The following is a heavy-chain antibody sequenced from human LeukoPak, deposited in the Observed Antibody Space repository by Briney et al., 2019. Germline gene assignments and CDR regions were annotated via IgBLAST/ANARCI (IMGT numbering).Heavy chain of an antibody. Sequence: SETLSLTCTVSGGSISSSSYYWGWIRQPPGKGLEWIGSIYYSGSTYYNPSLKSRVTISVDTSKNQFSLKLSSVTAADSAVYYCARQKGRYLEWLFYWGQGTLVTVSS. CDR3: ARQKGRYLEWLFY. J-gene: IGHJ4*02. V-gene: IGHV4-39*01. CDR2: IYYSGST. D-gene: IGHD3-3*01. CDR1: GGSISSSSYY.